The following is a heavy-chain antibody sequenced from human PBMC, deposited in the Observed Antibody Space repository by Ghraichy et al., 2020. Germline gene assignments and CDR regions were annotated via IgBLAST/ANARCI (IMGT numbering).Heavy chain of an antibody. CDR2: ITSSSSTI. D-gene: IGHD3-10*01. CDR3: ARSDYYGSGSPFQH. CDR1: GFIFSSYN. J-gene: IGHJ1*01. Sequence: LSLTCAASGFIFSSYNMNWVRQAPGKGLEWVSHITSSSSTIYYADSVKGRFTISRDNAKNSLYLQMNSLRDEDTAVYYCARSDYYGSGSPFQHWGQGTLVTVSS. V-gene: IGHV3-48*02.